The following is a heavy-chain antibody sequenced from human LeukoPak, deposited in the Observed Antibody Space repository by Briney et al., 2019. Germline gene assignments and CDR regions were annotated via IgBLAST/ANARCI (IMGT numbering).Heavy chain of an antibody. Sequence: ASVKVSCKASGYTFTSYGISWVRQAPGQGLEWMGWISAYNGNTNYAQKLQGRVTMTTDTSTSTAYMELRSLRSDDTAVYYCARDVYYDFWSGYFSYYGMDVWGQGTTVTVSS. CDR1: GYTFTSYG. J-gene: IGHJ6*02. CDR3: ARDVYYDFWSGYFSYYGMDV. CDR2: ISAYNGNT. D-gene: IGHD3-3*01. V-gene: IGHV1-18*01.